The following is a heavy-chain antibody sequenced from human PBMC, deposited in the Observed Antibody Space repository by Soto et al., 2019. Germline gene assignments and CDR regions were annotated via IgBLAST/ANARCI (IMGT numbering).Heavy chain of an antibody. CDR3: ARRRGGFGGGWTTPYFDY. Sequence: QITLKESGPTVVKPTQTLTLTCSLSGFSLNTGGVGVGWIRQPPGKALEWLAVIYWDDDKSWNPSLRDRLTXXRXXSVDQVVLTVTNMDPVDTGTYYCARRRGGFGGGWTTPYFDYWGQGTLVTVSS. CDR2: IYWDDDK. CDR1: GFSLNTGGVG. V-gene: IGHV2-5*02. D-gene: IGHD6-19*01. J-gene: IGHJ4*02.